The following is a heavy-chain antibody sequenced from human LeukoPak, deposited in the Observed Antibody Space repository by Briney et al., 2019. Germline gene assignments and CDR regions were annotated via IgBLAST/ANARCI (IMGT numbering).Heavy chain of an antibody. CDR3: AKDEGYCSSTSCLDFDY. V-gene: IGHV3-23*01. CDR2: ISGSGGST. Sequence: PGGSLRLSCAASGFTFSSYAMSWVRQAPGKGLEWASAISGSGGSTYYADSVKGRFTISRDNSKNTLYLQMNSLRAGDTAVYYCAKDEGYCSSTSCLDFDYWGQGTLVTVSS. D-gene: IGHD2-2*01. J-gene: IGHJ4*02. CDR1: GFTFSSYA.